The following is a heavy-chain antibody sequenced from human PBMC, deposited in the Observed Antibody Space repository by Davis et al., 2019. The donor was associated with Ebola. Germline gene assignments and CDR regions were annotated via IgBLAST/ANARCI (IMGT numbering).Heavy chain of an antibody. CDR1: GFTFRSYW. V-gene: IGHV3-33*03. J-gene: IGHJ4*02. Sequence: GGSLRLSCAASGFTFRSYWMGWVRQAPGKGLEWVSSIWYEGTDGNYADSVRGRFIISRDDSKNTLYLQMNSLRVEDTAIYYCVPGTWIRGQGTLVTVSS. CDR3: VPGTWI. D-gene: IGHD5-18*01. CDR2: IWYEGTDG.